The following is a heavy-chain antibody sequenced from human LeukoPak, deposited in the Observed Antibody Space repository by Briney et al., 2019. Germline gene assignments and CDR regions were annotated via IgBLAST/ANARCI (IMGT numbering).Heavy chain of an antibody. V-gene: IGHV4-34*01. Sequence: PSETLSLTCAVYGGSFSGYYWSWIRQPPGKGLEWIGEINHSGSTNYNPSLKSRVTISVDTSKNQFSLKLSSVTAADTAVYYCARGGYCSGGSCYYNWSDPWGQGTLVTVSS. CDR2: INHSGST. J-gene: IGHJ5*02. D-gene: IGHD2-15*01. CDR3: ARGGYCSGGSCYYNWSDP. CDR1: GGSFSGYY.